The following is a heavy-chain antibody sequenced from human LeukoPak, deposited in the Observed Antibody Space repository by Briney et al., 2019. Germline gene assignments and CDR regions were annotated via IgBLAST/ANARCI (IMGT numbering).Heavy chain of an antibody. CDR3: ARGGYCSGGSCYRFDP. CDR1: GGSISGSNYY. CDR2: MYYSGST. Sequence: KASETLSLTCTVSGGSISGSNYYWGWIRQPPGKGLEWIGSMYYSGSTYYNPSFKSRVTISGDTSKNLFSLKLSSVTAADTAVYYCARGGYCSGGSCYRFDPWGQGTLVTVSS. V-gene: IGHV4-39*01. J-gene: IGHJ5*02. D-gene: IGHD2-15*01.